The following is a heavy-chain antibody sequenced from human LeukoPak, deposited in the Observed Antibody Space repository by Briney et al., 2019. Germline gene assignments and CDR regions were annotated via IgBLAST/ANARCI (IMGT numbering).Heavy chain of an antibody. CDR2: INPNSGGT. CDR3: ARDGSWTYYYGSGSPNYFDY. CDR1: GYTFTGYY. D-gene: IGHD3-10*01. Sequence: ASVKVSCKASGYTFTGYYMHWVRQAPGQGLEWMGWINPNSGGTNYAKTFQGRVTMTRDTSISTAYMELSRLRSDDTAVYYSARDGSWTYYYGSGSPNYFDYWGQGTLVTVSS. J-gene: IGHJ4*02. V-gene: IGHV1-2*02.